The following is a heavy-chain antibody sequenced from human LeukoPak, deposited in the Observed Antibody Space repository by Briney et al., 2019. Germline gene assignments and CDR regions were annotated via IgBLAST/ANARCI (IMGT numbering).Heavy chain of an antibody. J-gene: IGHJ4*02. CDR3: AGAQVGDSSWHFDY. CDR2: IYYSGST. CDR1: GGSISSYY. D-gene: IGHD6-13*01. Sequence: PSETLSLTCTVSGGSISSYYWSWFRQPPGKGLERIGYIYYSGSTNYNPSLKSRVTISVDTSKNQFSLKLSSVTAADTAVYYCAGAQVGDSSWHFDYWGQGTLVTVSP. V-gene: IGHV4-59*01.